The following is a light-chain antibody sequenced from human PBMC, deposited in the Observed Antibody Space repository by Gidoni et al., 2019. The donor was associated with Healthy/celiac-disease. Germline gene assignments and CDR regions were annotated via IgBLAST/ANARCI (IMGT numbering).Light chain of an antibody. CDR2: GAS. CDR1: QCVSSSY. J-gene: IGKJ2*03. V-gene: IGKV3-20*01. CDR3: QQYGSSPSS. Sequence: ELVLTQSPGTLSLSPGERATLSCRASQCVSSSYLAWYQQKPGQAPRLLIYGASSRATGIPDRFSGSGSGTDFTLTISRLEPEDFAVYYCQQYGSSPSSFGQGTKLEIK.